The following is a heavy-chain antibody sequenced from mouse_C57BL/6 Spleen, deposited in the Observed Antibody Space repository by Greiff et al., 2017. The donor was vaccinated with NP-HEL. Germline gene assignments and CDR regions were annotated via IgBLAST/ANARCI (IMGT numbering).Heavy chain of an antibody. CDR2: IYPGDGDT. J-gene: IGHJ1*03. CDR1: GYAFSSSW. V-gene: IGHV1-82*01. D-gene: IGHD1-1*01. CDR3: AKGLYLGYFDV. Sequence: QVQLQQSGPELVKPGASVKISCKASGYAFSSSWMNWVKQRPGKGLEWIGRIYPGDGDTNYNGKFKGKATLTADKSSSTAYMQLSSLTSEDSAVYFCAKGLYLGYFDVWGTGTTVTVSS.